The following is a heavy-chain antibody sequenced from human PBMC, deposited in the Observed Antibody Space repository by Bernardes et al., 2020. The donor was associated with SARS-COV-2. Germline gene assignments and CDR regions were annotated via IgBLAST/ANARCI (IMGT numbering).Heavy chain of an antibody. D-gene: IGHD6-13*01. CDR2: IYYSGST. CDR3: ARDLLAAAGTSYYFYYGMDV. J-gene: IGHJ6*02. Sequence: SWIRQPPGKGLEWIGYIYYSGSTYYNPSLKSRVTISVDTSKNQFSLKLSSVTAADTAVYYCARDLLAAAGTSYYFYYGMDVWGQGTTVTVSS. V-gene: IGHV4-30-4*01.